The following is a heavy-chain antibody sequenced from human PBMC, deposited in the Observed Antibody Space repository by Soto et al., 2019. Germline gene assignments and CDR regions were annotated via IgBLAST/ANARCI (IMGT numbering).Heavy chain of an antibody. J-gene: IGHJ6*02. Sequence: ASVKVSCKASGGTFSSYAISWVRQAPGQGLEWMGGIIPIFGTANYAQKFQGRVTITADESTSTAYMELSSLRSEDTAVYYCARGYYYGSGRSTKYYYGMDVWGQGTTVTVSS. V-gene: IGHV1-69*13. CDR1: GGTFSSYA. CDR3: ARGYYYGSGRSTKYYYGMDV. D-gene: IGHD3-10*01. CDR2: IIPIFGTA.